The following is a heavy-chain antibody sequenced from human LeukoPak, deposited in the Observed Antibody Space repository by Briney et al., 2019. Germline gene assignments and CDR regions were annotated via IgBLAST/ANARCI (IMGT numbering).Heavy chain of an antibody. V-gene: IGHV3-53*01. J-gene: IGHJ3*02. CDR2: IYSGGST. D-gene: IGHD5-12*01. Sequence: GGSLRLSCAASGFTVSSNFMSWVRQAPGKGLEWVSVIYSGGSTYYADSVKGRFTISRDNSKNTLYLQMNSLRAEDTAVYYCARRHRPYGGYVFAAARGNAFDIWGQGTMVTVSS. CDR1: GFTVSSNF. CDR3: ARRHRPYGGYVFAAARGNAFDI.